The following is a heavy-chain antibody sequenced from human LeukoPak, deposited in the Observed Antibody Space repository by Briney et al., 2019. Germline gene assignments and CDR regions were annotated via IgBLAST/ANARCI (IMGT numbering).Heavy chain of an antibody. CDR2: IYYSGST. V-gene: IGHV4-61*01. CDR3: ATYRGHAAMVLGANWFDP. CDR1: GGSISSSSYY. D-gene: IGHD5-18*01. Sequence: SETLSLTCTVSGGSISSSSYYWSWIRQPPGKGLEWIGYIYYSGSTNYNPSLKSRVTISVDTSKNQFSLKLSSVTAADTAVYYCATYRGHAAMVLGANWFDPWGQGTLVTVSS. J-gene: IGHJ5*02.